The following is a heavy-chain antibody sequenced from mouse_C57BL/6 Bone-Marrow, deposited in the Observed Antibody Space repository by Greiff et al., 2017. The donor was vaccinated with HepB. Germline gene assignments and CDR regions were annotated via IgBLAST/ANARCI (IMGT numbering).Heavy chain of an antibody. CDR1: GYTFTSYG. D-gene: IGHD1-1*01. Sequence: VHLVESGAELARPGASVKLSCKASGYTFTSYGISWVKQRTGQGLEWIGEIYPRSGNTYYNEKFKGKATLTADKSSSTAYMELRSLTSEDSAVYFCATNGRGAWFAYWGQGTLVTVSA. CDR3: ATNGRGAWFAY. V-gene: IGHV1-81*01. CDR2: IYPRSGNT. J-gene: IGHJ3*01.